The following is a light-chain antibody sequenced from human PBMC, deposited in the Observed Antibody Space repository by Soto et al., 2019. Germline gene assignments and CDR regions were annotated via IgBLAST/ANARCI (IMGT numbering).Light chain of an antibody. Sequence: AIRMTQSPSSLSASTGDRVTITCRASQGISSYLAWYQQKPGKAPKLLIYAASTLQSGVPSRFSGSGSGTDFTLTISCLQSEDFATYYCQQYNRYSQTFGQGTKVDIK. J-gene: IGKJ1*01. V-gene: IGKV1-8*01. CDR1: QGISSY. CDR3: QQYNRYSQT. CDR2: AAS.